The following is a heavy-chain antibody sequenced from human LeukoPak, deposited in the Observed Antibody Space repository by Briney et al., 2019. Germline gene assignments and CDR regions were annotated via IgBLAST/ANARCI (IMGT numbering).Heavy chain of an antibody. CDR2: RSSDGTTV. J-gene: IGHJ3*01. D-gene: IGHD2-21*01. CDR1: GFTFSTSE. Sequence: GGSLRLSCAASGFTFSTSEINWVRQAPGQGLEWLSYRSSDGTTVYYADSVKGRFTISRDNAKNSLYLQMNNLSGDDTAVYYCTSAFRWGQGTLVTVSS. CDR3: TSAFR. V-gene: IGHV3-48*03.